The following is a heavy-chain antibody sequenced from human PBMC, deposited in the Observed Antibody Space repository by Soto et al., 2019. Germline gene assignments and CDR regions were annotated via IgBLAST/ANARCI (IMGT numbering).Heavy chain of an antibody. J-gene: IGHJ4*02. CDR3: AKDKSDDVVVPAAMMFDY. CDR2: ISWNSGSI. D-gene: IGHD2-2*01. CDR1: GFTFDDYA. V-gene: IGHV3-9*01. Sequence: EVQLVESGGGLVQPGRSLRLSCAASGFTFDDYAMHWVRQAPGKGLECVSGISWNSGSIGYADSVKGRFTISRDNAKNTLYLQMNSLGAEDTALYYCAKDKSDDVVVPAAMMFDYWGQGTLVTVSS.